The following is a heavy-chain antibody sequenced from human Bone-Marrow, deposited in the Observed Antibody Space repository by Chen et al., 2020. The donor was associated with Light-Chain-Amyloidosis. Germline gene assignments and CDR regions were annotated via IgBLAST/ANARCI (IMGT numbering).Heavy chain of an antibody. J-gene: IGHJ4*02. V-gene: IGHV5-51*01. Sequence: GPEVKXPGESMKIACKGSGNTVPNYWIGWVRQMPGKGLEWMGVIYPDDSDARYSPSFEGQVTISADKSITTAXXXXXXLKASDTAMYYCARRRDGYNFDYWGQGTLVTVSS. D-gene: IGHD5-12*01. CDR3: ARRRDGYNFDY. CDR2: IYPDDSDA. CDR1: GNTVPNYW.